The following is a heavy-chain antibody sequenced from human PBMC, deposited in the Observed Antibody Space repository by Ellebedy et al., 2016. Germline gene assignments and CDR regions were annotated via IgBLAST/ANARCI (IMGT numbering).Heavy chain of an antibody. CDR1: GFTFNDYA. Sequence: GGSLRLSXAGSGFTFNDYALHWVRQAPGKGLEWVSGISWDSAVIGYSGSVKGRFTISKDSAKNYLYLQMNSLRPEDTAFYYCAKGTMDYFYHWGQGTLVTVSS. V-gene: IGHV3-9*01. D-gene: IGHD4/OR15-4a*01. CDR2: ISWDSAVI. CDR3: AKGTMDYFYH. J-gene: IGHJ4*02.